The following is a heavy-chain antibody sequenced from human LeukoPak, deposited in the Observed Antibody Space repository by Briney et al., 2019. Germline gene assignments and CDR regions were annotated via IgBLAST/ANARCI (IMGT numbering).Heavy chain of an antibody. D-gene: IGHD4-17*01. CDR1: GVSINSGGYY. V-gene: IGHV4-31*03. CDR2: ISYSGST. CDR3: VRDLKDYGDHDWFDP. J-gene: IGHJ5*02. Sequence: SETLSLTCTVSGVSINSGGYYWSWLRQHPGKGLEWIGYISYSGSTYYNPSLKTRVIISVDTSKNQFSLNLNSVTAADTAVYYCVRDLKDYGDHDWFDPWGQGTLVTVSS.